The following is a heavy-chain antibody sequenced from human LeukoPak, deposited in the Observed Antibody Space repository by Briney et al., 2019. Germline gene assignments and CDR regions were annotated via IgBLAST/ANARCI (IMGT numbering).Heavy chain of an antibody. CDR2: IYYSGST. CDR3: ARRSMRWMDV. Sequence: SETLSLTCTVSGGSITSSYWSWIRQPPRKGLEWIGYIYYSGSTNYNPSLKSRVTTSVDTSKNQFSLKLSSVTAADTAVYYCARRSMRWMDVWGQGTTVIVSS. D-gene: IGHD4-23*01. J-gene: IGHJ6*02. CDR1: GGSITSSY. V-gene: IGHV4-59*08.